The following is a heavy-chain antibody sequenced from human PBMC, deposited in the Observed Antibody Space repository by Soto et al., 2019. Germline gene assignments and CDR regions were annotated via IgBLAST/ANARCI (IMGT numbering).Heavy chain of an antibody. J-gene: IGHJ4*02. CDR2: IYHSGST. CDR3: VTSLNYDFWRDGGRHYYFDY. D-gene: IGHD3-3*01. V-gene: IGHV4-4*02. CDR1: GGSISSSYW. Sequence: NPSETLSLTCAVSGGSISSSYWWNWVRQPPGKGLEWIGKIYHSGSTNYNPSLKNRVTISVDKSNNQFSLRLSSVTAADKAVYFCVTSLNYDFWRDGGRHYYFDYWGQGTLVTVSS.